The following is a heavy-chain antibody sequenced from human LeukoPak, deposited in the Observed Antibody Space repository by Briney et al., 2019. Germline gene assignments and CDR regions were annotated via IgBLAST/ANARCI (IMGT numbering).Heavy chain of an antibody. J-gene: IGHJ3*02. CDR2: IYYSGST. CDR3: ARAPNRSSSSWAHGAFDI. CDR1: GDSISSSSYY. Sequence: PSETLSLTCTVSGDSISSSSYYWGWIRQPPGKGLEWIGSIYYSGSTYYNPSLKSRVTISVDTSKNQFSLKLSSVTAADTAVYYCARAPNRSSSSWAHGAFDIWGQGTMVTVSS. D-gene: IGHD6-13*01. V-gene: IGHV4-39*07.